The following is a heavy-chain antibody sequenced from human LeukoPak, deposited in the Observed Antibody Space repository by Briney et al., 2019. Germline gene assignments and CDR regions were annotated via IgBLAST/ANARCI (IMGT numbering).Heavy chain of an antibody. D-gene: IGHD3-22*01. J-gene: IGHJ6*02. CDR2: IYTSGST. CDR1: GGSISSYY. V-gene: IGHV4-4*07. Sequence: SENLSLTCTVSGGSISSYYWSWIRQPAGKGLEWIGRIYTSGSTNYNPSLKSRVTMSVDTSKNQFSLKLSSVTAADTAVYYCARESFYYDSSGYYYYYGMDVWGQGTTVTVSS. CDR3: ARESFYYDSSGYYYYYGMDV.